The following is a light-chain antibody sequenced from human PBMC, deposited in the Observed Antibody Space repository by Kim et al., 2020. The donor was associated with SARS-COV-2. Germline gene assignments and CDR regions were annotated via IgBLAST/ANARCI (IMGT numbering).Light chain of an antibody. CDR1: NIGSKS. J-gene: IGLJ2*01. CDR2: YDS. Sequence: APGKTARITCGGNNIGSKSVLWYQRRPGQAPVLVIYYDSDRPSGIPERFSGSNSGNTATLTISRVEAGDEADYYCQVWDSSSDHVVFGGGTQLTVL. CDR3: QVWDSSSDHVV. V-gene: IGLV3-21*04.